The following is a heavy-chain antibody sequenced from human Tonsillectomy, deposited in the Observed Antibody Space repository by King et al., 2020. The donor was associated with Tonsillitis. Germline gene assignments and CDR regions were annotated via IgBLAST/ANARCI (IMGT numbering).Heavy chain of an antibody. CDR1: GYTFTGYY. CDR3: ASRPTKTTTVTDYGMDV. CDR2: INPNSGGT. J-gene: IGHJ6*02. Sequence: QLVQSGAEVKKPGASVKVSCKASGYTFTGYYMHWVRQAPGQGLEWMGWINPNSGGTNYAQKFQGRGTMTRDTSISTAYMELSRLRSDDTAVYYCASRPTKTTTVTDYGMDVWGQGTTVTVSS. V-gene: IGHV1-2*02. D-gene: IGHD4-17*01.